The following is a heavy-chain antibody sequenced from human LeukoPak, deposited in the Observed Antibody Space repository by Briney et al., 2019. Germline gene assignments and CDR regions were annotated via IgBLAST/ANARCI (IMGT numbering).Heavy chain of an antibody. Sequence: KPSETLSLTCTVSGYSISSGYYWGWIRQPPGKGLEWIGSIYHSGSTYYNPSLKSRVTISVDTSKNQFSLKVSSVTAADTAVYYCARLSGYCNSISPGCYYYYYMDVWGKGTTVTVSS. V-gene: IGHV4-38-2*02. CDR2: IYHSGST. CDR1: GYSISSGYY. CDR3: ARLSGYCNSISPGCYYYYYMDV. J-gene: IGHJ6*03. D-gene: IGHD2-2*01.